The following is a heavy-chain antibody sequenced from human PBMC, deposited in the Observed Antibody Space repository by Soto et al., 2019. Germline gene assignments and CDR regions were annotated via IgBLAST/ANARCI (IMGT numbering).Heavy chain of an antibody. CDR1: GGTFSSYA. CDR3: ASSPYYDFWSGYYKHGMDV. Sequence: ASVKVSCKASGGTFSSYAISWVRQAPGQGLEWMGGIIPIFGTANYAQKFQGRVTITADESTSTAYMELSSLGSEDTAVYYCASSPYYDFWSGYYKHGMDVWGQGTTVTVSS. D-gene: IGHD3-3*01. V-gene: IGHV1-69*13. CDR2: IIPIFGTA. J-gene: IGHJ6*02.